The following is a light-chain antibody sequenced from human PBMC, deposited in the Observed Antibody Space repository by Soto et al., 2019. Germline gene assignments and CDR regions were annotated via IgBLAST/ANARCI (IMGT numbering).Light chain of an antibody. CDR3: QQYYGSPVT. CDR1: QSILYSSNNKNF. CDR2: WAS. Sequence: DIVMTQSPDSLAVSLGERATINCKSSQSILYSSNNKNFLAWYQQKPGQPPKMLIYWASTRESGVPDRFSGSESGTDFTLTISNLLTEDVAVYYCQQYYGSPVTFGQGTRLEIK. J-gene: IGKJ5*01. V-gene: IGKV4-1*01.